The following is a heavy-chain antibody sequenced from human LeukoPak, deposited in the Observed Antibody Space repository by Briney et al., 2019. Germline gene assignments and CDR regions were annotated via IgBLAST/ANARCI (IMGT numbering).Heavy chain of an antibody. CDR1: GFTFSSYW. D-gene: IGHD3-22*01. V-gene: IGHV3-74*01. Sequence: QTGGSLRLSCAASGFTFSSYWMHWVRQARGKGLVWVSRISTDGFSTIYADSVKGRFTISRDNSKNTLYLQMNSLRAEDTAVYYCAKVGTMIVVVSYFDYWGQGTLVTVSS. J-gene: IGHJ4*02. CDR2: ISTDGFST. CDR3: AKVGTMIVVVSYFDY.